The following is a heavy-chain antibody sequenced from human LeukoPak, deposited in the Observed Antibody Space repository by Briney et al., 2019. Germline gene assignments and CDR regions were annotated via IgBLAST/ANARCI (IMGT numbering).Heavy chain of an antibody. CDR1: GFTFSSYA. V-gene: IGHV3-48*02. Sequence: PGGSLRLSCAASGFTFSSYAMSWVRQAPGKGLEWLSYITSHTVTHYIDSVKGRFTISRDNAKSSLYLQMNSLREEDTAVYYCARGYCSSTSCHVARHFEYWGQGALVTVSS. D-gene: IGHD2-2*01. CDR3: ARGYCSSTSCHVARHFEY. CDR2: ITSHTVT. J-gene: IGHJ4*02.